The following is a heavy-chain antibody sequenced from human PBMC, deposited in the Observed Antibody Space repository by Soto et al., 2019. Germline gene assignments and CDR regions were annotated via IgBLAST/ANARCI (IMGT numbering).Heavy chain of an antibody. D-gene: IGHD1-26*01. CDR3: TTDPPGGATDAFDI. CDR1: GFTFSNAW. J-gene: IGHJ3*02. CDR2: IKSKTDGGTT. Sequence: GGSLRLSCAASGFTFSNAWMSWVRQAPGKGLEWVGRIKSKTDGGTTDYAAPVKGRFTISRDDSKNTLYLQMNSLKTEDTAVYYCTTDPPGGATDAFDIWGQGTMVTVSS. V-gene: IGHV3-15*01.